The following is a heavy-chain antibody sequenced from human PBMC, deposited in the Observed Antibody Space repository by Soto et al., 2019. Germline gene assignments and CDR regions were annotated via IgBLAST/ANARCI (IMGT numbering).Heavy chain of an antibody. CDR1: GYTFTSYD. V-gene: IGHV1-8*01. D-gene: IGHD6-13*01. Sequence: QVQLVQSGAEVKKPGASVKVSCKASGYTFTSYDINWVRQATGQGLEWMGWMNPNSGNTGYAQKFQGRVTMTRNTSQSTAYKELSRLRSEDTAVYYCARRGYSSSWYYYYYYGMDVWGQGTTVTVSS. J-gene: IGHJ6*02. CDR3: ARRGYSSSWYYYYYYGMDV. CDR2: MNPNSGNT.